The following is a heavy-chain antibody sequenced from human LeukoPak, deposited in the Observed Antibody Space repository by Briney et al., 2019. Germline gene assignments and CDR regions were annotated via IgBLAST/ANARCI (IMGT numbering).Heavy chain of an antibody. J-gene: IGHJ4*02. D-gene: IGHD3-10*01. Sequence: PGGSLRLSCAASGFTFSSYSMNWVRQAPGKGLEWVSSISSSSSHIYYADSVKGRFTISRDNAKNSLYLQMNSLRAEDTAVYYCARDKRVWFGELLQYYFDYWGQGTLVTVSS. CDR3: ARDKRVWFGELLQYYFDY. V-gene: IGHV3-21*01. CDR1: GFTFSSYS. CDR2: ISSSSSHI.